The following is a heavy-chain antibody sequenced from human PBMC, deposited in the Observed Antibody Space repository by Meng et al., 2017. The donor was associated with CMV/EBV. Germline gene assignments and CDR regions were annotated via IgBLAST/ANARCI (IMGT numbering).Heavy chain of an antibody. V-gene: IGHV4-31*02. D-gene: IGHD2-2*01. J-gene: IGHJ4*02. CDR2: IYYSGST. CDR3: AREGIVVVPASRYFDY. Sequence: GSSSSGGYYWSWIRQHPGKGLEWIGYIYYSGSTYYNPSLKSRVTISVGTSKNQFSLKLSSVTAADTAVYYCAREGIVVVPASRYFDYWGQGTLVTVSS. CDR1: GSSSSGGYY.